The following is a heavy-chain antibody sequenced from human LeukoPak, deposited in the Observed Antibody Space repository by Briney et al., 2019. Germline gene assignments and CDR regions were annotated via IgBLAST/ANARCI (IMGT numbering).Heavy chain of an antibody. Sequence: GASVKVSCKASGYTFTSYGISWVRQAPGQGLEWMGWISAYNGNTNYAQKLQGRVTMTTDTSTSTAYMELGSLRSDDTAVYYCARVPELRYFDWLLPSSDYWGQGTLVTVSS. V-gene: IGHV1-18*01. D-gene: IGHD3-9*01. J-gene: IGHJ4*02. CDR3: ARVPELRYFDWLLPSSDY. CDR1: GYTFTSYG. CDR2: ISAYNGNT.